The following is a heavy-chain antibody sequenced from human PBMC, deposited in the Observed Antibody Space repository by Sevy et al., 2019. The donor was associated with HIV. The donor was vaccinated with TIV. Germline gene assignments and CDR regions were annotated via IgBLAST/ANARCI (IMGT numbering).Heavy chain of an antibody. CDR1: GITFSNAW. CDR2: IKSKTDGGKT. CDR3: TTAFYYGSGSYYN. D-gene: IGHD3-10*01. Sequence: GGSLRLSCAASGITFSNAWMTWVRQAPGEGLEWVGRIKSKTDGGKTDYAAPVKGRLTISRVDSKNTLYLQMNSLKTDDTAVYYCTTAFYYGSGSYYNWGQGTLVTVSS. J-gene: IGHJ4*02. V-gene: IGHV3-15*01.